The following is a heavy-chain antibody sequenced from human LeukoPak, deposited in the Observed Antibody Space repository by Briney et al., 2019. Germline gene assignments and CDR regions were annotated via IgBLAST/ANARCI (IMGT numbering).Heavy chain of an antibody. D-gene: IGHD3-3*01. V-gene: IGHV7-4-1*02. CDR1: GYTFTNYA. J-gene: IGHJ4*02. Sequence: ASVKVSCKASGYTFTNYALNWVRQAPGQGLEWMGWINTDTGNPTYAQGFTGRFVFSLDTSVSTAYLQISSLKAEDTAVYYCARSPPYYDFWSGSIGIDYWGQGTLVTVSS. CDR3: ARSPPYYDFWSGSIGIDY. CDR2: INTDTGNP.